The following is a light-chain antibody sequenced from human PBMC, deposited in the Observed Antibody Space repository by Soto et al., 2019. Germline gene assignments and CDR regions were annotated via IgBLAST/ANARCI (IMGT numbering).Light chain of an antibody. J-gene: IGLJ2*01. V-gene: IGLV2-23*02. CDR2: EVN. CDR1: SGDVDTYNL. CDR3: CSYAGRSNVV. Sequence: QSVLTQPASVSGSPGQSITISCTGNSGDVDTYNLVSWYQQHPGRAPQLIIFEVNKRPSGVSNRLSGSKSGNTASLAISGLQADDEADYHCCSYAGRSNVVCGGGTKLTVL.